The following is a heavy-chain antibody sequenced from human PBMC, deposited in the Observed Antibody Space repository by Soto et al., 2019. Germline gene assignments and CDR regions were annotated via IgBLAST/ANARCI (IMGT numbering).Heavy chain of an antibody. CDR1: GYTFTSYA. CDR2: INAGNGNT. J-gene: IGHJ4*02. V-gene: IGHV1-3*01. CDR3: ARELGYCSGGSCYFIAFDY. D-gene: IGHD2-15*01. Sequence: QVQLVQSGAEVKKPGASVKVSCKASGYTFTSYAMHWVRQAPGQRLEWMGGINAGNGNTKYSQKFQGRVTITRDTSTSTAYMELSSLRSKDTAVYYCARELGYCSGGSCYFIAFDYWGQGTLVTVSS.